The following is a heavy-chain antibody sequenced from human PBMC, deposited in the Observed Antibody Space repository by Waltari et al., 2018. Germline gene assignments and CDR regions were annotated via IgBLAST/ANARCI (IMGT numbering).Heavy chain of an antibody. Sequence: QVHLQESGPGLVKPSETLSLTCAASGASINSHYWTWIRQPPGKELEWIGYIYHAGGTHYNPSLETRVAISVDTSKKFFSLNFNSVTAADTAVYFCARSAISPFGDYGNFFDYWGQGTLVTVSS. CDR2: IYHAGGT. V-gene: IGHV4-59*11. D-gene: IGHD4-17*01. J-gene: IGHJ4*02. CDR1: GASINSHY. CDR3: ARSAISPFGDYGNFFDY.